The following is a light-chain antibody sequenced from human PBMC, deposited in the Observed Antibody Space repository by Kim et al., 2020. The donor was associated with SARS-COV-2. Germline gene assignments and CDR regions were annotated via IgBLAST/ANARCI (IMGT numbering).Light chain of an antibody. J-gene: IGLJ1*01. Sequence: VAPGETARITCEGVYTGTRSVHWYQQTTGPGPVLVMYYDNDRPSGIPDRYFGSSSGTTATLTINRVEAGDEADYYCQVWDTSRHYVFGTGTKVTVL. CDR2: YDN. V-gene: IGLV3-21*04. CDR1: YTGTRS. CDR3: QVWDTSRHYV.